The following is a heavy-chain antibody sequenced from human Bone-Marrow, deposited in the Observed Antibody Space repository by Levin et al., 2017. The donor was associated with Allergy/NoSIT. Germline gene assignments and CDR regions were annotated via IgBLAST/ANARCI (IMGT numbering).Heavy chain of an antibody. D-gene: IGHD2/OR15-2a*01. J-gene: IGHJ6*03. CDR2: ITWNGGRT. V-gene: IGHV3-43*01. CDR3: AKDGPGSIDHMDV. Sequence: GESLKISCVSSGFTFGEYTMHWVRQAPGKGLEWVSLITWNGGRTSYSDSVKGRFTISRDNRENSLYLQMNSLRTEDTALYYCAKDGPGSIDHMDVWGKGTTVTVSS. CDR1: GFTFGEYT.